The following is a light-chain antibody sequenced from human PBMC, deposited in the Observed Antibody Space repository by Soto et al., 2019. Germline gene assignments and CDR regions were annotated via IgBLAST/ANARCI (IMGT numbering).Light chain of an antibody. CDR1: QSISSW. Sequence: EIQMTQSPSTLSASLGERVTVSCRASQSISSWLAWYQQKAGKAPKLLIYKASALESGVPSRFSGSGSGTEFTLTISSLEPEDFATYYCQHYHTYPWTFGQGTKVDI. CDR2: KAS. J-gene: IGKJ1*01. V-gene: IGKV1-5*03. CDR3: QHYHTYPWT.